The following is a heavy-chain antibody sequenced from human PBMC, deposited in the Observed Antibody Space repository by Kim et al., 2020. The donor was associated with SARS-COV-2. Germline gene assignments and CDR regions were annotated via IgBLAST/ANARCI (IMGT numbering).Heavy chain of an antibody. CDR1: GFTFSAFG. V-gene: IGHV1-18*01. CDR3: ARDQFSRSTVFDA. Sequence: ASVKVSCKTSGFTFSAFGFSWLRQAPGQGLEWMGWISAHNGETQYAPKFQGRFAMTTDTAATTLHMELRGLRSGDTAIYYCARDQFSRSTVFDAWGQGALVSVSS. CDR2: ISAHNGET. D-gene: IGHD6-6*01. J-gene: IGHJ5*02.